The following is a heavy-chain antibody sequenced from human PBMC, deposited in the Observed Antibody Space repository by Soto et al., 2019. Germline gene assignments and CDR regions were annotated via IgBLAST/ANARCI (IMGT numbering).Heavy chain of an antibody. D-gene: IGHD6-13*01. V-gene: IGHV4-30-4*01. CDR3: ARVIEGSSDAFDI. J-gene: IGHJ3*02. CDR1: GGSISSGDYY. Sequence: SETLSLTCTVSGGSISSGDYYWSWIRQPPGKGLEWIGYIYYSGSTYYNPSLKSRVTISVDTSKNQFSLKLSSVTAADTAVYYCARVIEGSSDAFDIWGQGTMVTVSS. CDR2: IYYSGST.